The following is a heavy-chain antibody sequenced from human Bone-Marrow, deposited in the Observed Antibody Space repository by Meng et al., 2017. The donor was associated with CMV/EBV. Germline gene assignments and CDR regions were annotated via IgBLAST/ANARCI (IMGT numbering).Heavy chain of an antibody. CDR2: LSTYNGNT. CDR3: ARVPEKVIALVVAPAASWFGP. D-gene: IGHD2-2*01. J-gene: IGHJ5*02. CDR1: TNNG. V-gene: IGHV1-18*01. Sequence: TNNGVTWVRQAPGQGLGYMGWLSTYNGNTNCAQKFRGRVTMTTDTSSTTAYLELRSLRYDDTAVYYCARVPEKVIALVVAPAASWFGPWGQGTLVTVSS.